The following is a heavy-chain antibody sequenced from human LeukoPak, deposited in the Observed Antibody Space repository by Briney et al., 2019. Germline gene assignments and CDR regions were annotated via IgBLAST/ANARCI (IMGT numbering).Heavy chain of an antibody. CDR1: GGSISSYY. CDR2: IYYSGST. V-gene: IGHV4-59*01. D-gene: IGHD5-18*01. J-gene: IGHJ6*02. Sequence: SETLSLTCTVSGGSISSYYWSWIRQPPGKGLEWIGYIYYSGSTNYNPSLKSRVTISVDTSKNQFSLKLSSVTAADTAVYYCARDQKGYSYGYVYYYYGMDVWGQGTTVTVSS. CDR3: ARDQKGYSYGYVYYYYGMDV.